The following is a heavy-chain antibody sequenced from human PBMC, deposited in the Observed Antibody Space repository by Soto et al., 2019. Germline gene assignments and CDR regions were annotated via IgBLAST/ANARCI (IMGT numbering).Heavy chain of an antibody. J-gene: IGHJ4*02. V-gene: IGHV3-48*01. CDR1: GFTFSSYS. D-gene: IGHD4-17*01. CDR2: ISSSSSTI. CDR3: ARDSYGDYLAYFDY. Sequence: EVQLVESGGGLVQPGGSLRLSCAASGFTFSSYSMNWVRQAPGKGLEWVSYISSSSSTIYYADSVKGRFTISRDNAKNSLYLQMNSLRAEDTAVYYCARDSYGDYLAYFDYWGLGTLVTVSS.